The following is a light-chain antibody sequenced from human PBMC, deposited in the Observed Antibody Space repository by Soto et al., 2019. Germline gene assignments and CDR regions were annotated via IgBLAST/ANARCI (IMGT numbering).Light chain of an antibody. CDR3: QQYNNWWT. V-gene: IGKV3-15*01. CDR2: GAS. CDR1: QTVSSN. Sequence: EIVMTQSPATLSVSAGERSTLSCRASQTVSSNLAWYQQKPGQAPRLPIYGASTRATGVPARFSGSGSGTEFTLTISSLQSEDFAVYYCQQYNNWWTFGQGTKVDI. J-gene: IGKJ1*01.